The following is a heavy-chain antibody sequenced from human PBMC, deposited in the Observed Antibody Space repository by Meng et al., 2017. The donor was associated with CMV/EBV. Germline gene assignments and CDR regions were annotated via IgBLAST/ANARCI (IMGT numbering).Heavy chain of an antibody. D-gene: IGHD6-6*01. J-gene: IGHJ6*02. CDR2: IYPGDSDT. CDR1: GYSFTSYW. Sequence: KVSCKGSGYSFTSYWIGWVRQRPGKGLEWMGIIYPGDSDTRYSPSFQGQVTISADKSISTAYLQWSSLKASDTAMYYCARLSARHYYYYGMDVWGQGTTVTVSS. CDR3: ARLSARHYYYYGMDV. V-gene: IGHV5-51*01.